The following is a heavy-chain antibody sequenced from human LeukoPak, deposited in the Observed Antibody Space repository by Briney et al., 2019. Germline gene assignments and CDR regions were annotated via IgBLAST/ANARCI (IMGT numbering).Heavy chain of an antibody. CDR1: GFTVSSNY. CDR3: VAFSPYF. V-gene: IGHV3-53*01. CDR2: IYSAGTT. Sequence: PGGSLRLSCAASGFTVSSNYMSWVRQAPGKGLEWVSVIYSAGTTYYADSVMGRFTVSRDNSKNTLYLQMNSLRAEDTAVYYCVAFSPYFWGQGTLVTVSS. D-gene: IGHD2-21*01. J-gene: IGHJ4*02.